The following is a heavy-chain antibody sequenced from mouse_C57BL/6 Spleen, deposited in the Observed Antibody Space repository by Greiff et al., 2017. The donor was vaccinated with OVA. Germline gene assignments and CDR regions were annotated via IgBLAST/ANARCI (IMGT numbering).Heavy chain of an antibody. V-gene: IGHV5-4*01. D-gene: IGHD2-1*01. CDR1: GFTFSSYA. CDR2: ISDGGSYT. J-gene: IGHJ2*01. Sequence: EVNVVESGGGLVKPGGSLKLSCAASGFTFSSYAMSWVRQTPEKRLEWVATISDGGSYTYYPDNVKGRFTISRDNAKNNLYLQMSHLKSEDTAMYYCAREAAPYGNYDYWGQGTTLTVSS. CDR3: AREAAPYGNYDY.